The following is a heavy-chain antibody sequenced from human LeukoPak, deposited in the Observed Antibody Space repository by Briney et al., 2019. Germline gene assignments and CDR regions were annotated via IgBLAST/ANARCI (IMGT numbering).Heavy chain of an antibody. J-gene: IGHJ4*02. CDR2: LGIAGDT. CDR1: GFTVSSYA. CDR3: AKGHVDSGSYSLAFDY. Sequence: GGFLRLSCAASGFTVSSYAMHWVRQPIGKGLEWVSALGIAGDTFYPDSVKGRFTISRDNSKNTLYLQMNSLRAEDTAVYYCAKGHVDSGSYSLAFDYWGQGTLVTVSS. V-gene: IGHV3-13*01. D-gene: IGHD1-26*01.